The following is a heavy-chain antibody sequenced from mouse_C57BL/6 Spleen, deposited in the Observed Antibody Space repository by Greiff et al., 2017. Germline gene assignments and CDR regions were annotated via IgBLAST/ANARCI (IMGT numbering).Heavy chain of an antibody. CDR1: GYTLTSYG. J-gene: IGHJ3*01. CDR3: ARNYGSTHGGFAY. CDR2: IYPRSGNT. Sequence: QVQLQQSGAELARPGASVKLSCKASGYTLTSYGISWVKQRTGQGLEWIGEIYPRSGNTYYNEKFKGKATLTADKSSSTAYMELRSLTSEDSAVYFCARNYGSTHGGFAYWGQGTLVTVSA. D-gene: IGHD1-1*01. V-gene: IGHV1-81*01.